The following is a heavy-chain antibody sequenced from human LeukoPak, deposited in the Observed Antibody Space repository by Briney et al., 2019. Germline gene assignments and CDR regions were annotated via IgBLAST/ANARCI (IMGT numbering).Heavy chain of an antibody. CDR2: INHSGST. CDR3: ARGRSLWFGELFNGMDV. CDR1: GGSFSGYY. V-gene: IGHV4-34*01. Sequence: PSETLSLTCAVYGGSFSGYYWSWIRQPPGKGLEWIGEINHSGSTNYNPSLKSRVTISVDTSKNQFSLKLSSVTAADTAVYYCARGRSLWFGELFNGMDVWGKGTTVTVSS. D-gene: IGHD3-10*01. J-gene: IGHJ6*04.